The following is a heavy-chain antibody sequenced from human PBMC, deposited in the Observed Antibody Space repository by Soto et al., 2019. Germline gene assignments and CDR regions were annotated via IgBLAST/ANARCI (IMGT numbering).Heavy chain of an antibody. D-gene: IGHD3-22*01. Sequence: QVQLVESGGGVVQPGRSLRLSCAASGFTFSSYGMHWVRQAPGKGLEWVAVIWYDGSNKYYADSVKGRFTISRDNYKNTLYLQMNSLRAEDTAVYYCARADDNYYDSSGYYGAFDIWGQGTMVTVSS. CDR3: ARADDNYYDSSGYYGAFDI. CDR1: GFTFSSYG. CDR2: IWYDGSNK. J-gene: IGHJ3*02. V-gene: IGHV3-33*01.